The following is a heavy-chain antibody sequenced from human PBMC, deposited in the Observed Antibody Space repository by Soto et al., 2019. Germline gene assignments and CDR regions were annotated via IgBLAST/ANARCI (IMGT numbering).Heavy chain of an antibody. Sequence: PGGSLRLSCAASGFTFSTYAMSWVRQAPGKGPEWVSAISASGDRTFYADSAEGRFTISRDNSKNTLYLQMNSLRAEDTAVYYCAKVNYDILTGYGEFDYWGQGTLVTVSS. D-gene: IGHD3-9*01. CDR2: ISASGDRT. CDR3: AKVNYDILTGYGEFDY. CDR1: GFTFSTYA. V-gene: IGHV3-23*01. J-gene: IGHJ4*02.